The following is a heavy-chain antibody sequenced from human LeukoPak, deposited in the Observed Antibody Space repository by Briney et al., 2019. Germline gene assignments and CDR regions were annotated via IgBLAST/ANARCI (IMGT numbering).Heavy chain of an antibody. D-gene: IGHD4-17*01. V-gene: IGHV3-30*18. CDR2: ISYDGSYK. CDR3: AKVGDYGDYALDY. J-gene: IGHJ4*02. Sequence: GRSLRLSCAASGFTFSSYGMHWVRQAPGKGLEWVAVISYDGSYKYYADSVKGRFTISRDNSKNTLYLQMNSLRAEDTVVYYCAKVGDYGDYALDYWGQGTLVTASS. CDR1: GFTFSSYG.